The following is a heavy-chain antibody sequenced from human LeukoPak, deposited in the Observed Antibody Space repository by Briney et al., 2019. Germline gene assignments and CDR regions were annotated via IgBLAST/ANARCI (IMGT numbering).Heavy chain of an antibody. Sequence: PSETLSLSCTVSGGSISSSSYYWGWIRQPPGKGLEWIGSIYYSGSTYYNPSLKSRVTISVDKSKNQFSLKLSSVTAADTAVSYFARAAAGTTHFDYWGQGTLVTVSS. CDR2: IYYSGST. J-gene: IGHJ4*02. CDR3: ARAAAGTTHFDY. CDR1: GGSISSSSYY. D-gene: IGHD6-13*01. V-gene: IGHV4-39*07.